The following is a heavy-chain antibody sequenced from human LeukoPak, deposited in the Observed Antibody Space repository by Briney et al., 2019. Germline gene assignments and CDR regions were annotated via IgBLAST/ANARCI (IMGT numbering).Heavy chain of an antibody. V-gene: IGHV4-59*08. J-gene: IGHJ5*02. D-gene: IGHD3-3*01. Sequence: PSETLSLTCTVSGGSISSYYWSWIRQPPGKGLEWIGYIYYSGSTNYNPSLKSRVTISVDTSKNQFSLKLGSVTAADTAVYYCAQTYYDFWSGYPNWFDPWGQGTLVTVSS. CDR1: GGSISSYY. CDR3: AQTYYDFWSGYPNWFDP. CDR2: IYYSGST.